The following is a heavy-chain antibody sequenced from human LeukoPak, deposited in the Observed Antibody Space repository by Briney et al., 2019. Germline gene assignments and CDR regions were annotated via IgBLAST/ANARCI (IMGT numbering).Heavy chain of an antibody. V-gene: IGHV3-66*02. D-gene: IGHD1-26*01. CDR2: IYSGGGT. CDR1: GFTVSNNY. Sequence: GGSLRLSCAASGFTVSNNYMTWVRQAPGKGPECVSVIYSGGGTYYTDSVRGRSTISRDNSNNTLYLQMNSLRPEDTAVYYCARDFWVHGSYYGAWGQGTLVTVSP. J-gene: IGHJ5*02. CDR3: ARDFWVHGSYYGA.